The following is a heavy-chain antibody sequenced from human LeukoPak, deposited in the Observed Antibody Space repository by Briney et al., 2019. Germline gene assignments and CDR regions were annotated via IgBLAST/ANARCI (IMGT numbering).Heavy chain of an antibody. CDR1: GFTFSSYA. D-gene: IGHD3-10*01. CDR3: AKFYGSGSNSKYYFDY. CDR2: XSGSGGST. J-gene: IGHJ4*02. Sequence: PGGSLRLSCAASGFTFSSYAMXWVRXXXGXXXXXXXXXSGSGGSTYYADSVKGRFTISRDNSKNTLYLRMNSLRAEDTAVYYCAKFYGSGSNSKYYFDYWGQGTLVTVSS. V-gene: IGHV3-23*01.